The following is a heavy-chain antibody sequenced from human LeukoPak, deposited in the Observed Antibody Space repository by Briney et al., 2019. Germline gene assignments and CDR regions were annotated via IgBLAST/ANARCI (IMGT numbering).Heavy chain of an antibody. CDR3: AKGGYSGYDPIRGWFDP. J-gene: IGHJ5*02. CDR2: ISGSGGST. Sequence: GGSLRLSCAVSGFTFSSYAMSWVRQAPGKGLEWVSAISGSGGSTYYADSVKGRFTISRDNSKNTLYLQMNSLRAEDTAVYYCAKGGYSGYDPIRGWFDPWGQGTLVTVSS. D-gene: IGHD5-12*01. V-gene: IGHV3-23*01. CDR1: GFTFSSYA.